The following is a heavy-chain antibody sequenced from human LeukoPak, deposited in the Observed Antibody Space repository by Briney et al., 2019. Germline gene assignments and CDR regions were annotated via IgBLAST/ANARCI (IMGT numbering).Heavy chain of an antibody. CDR2: IKEDGSEE. D-gene: IGHD2-2*01. Sequence: GGPLRLSCVASGFTFSNYWMNWVRQAPGKGLEWVANIKEDGSEEYYVDSVKGRFTISRDNAKNSVYLQMSSLRDEDTAVFYCAGGRRDTQYQVFDYWGQGTLVTVSS. CDR3: AGGRRDTQYQVFDY. J-gene: IGHJ4*02. CDR1: GFTFSNYW. V-gene: IGHV3-7*01.